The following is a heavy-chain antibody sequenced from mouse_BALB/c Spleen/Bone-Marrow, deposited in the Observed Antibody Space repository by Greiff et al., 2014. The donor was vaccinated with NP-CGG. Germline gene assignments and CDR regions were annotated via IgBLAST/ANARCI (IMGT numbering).Heavy chain of an antibody. J-gene: IGHJ2*01. Sequence: EVKLVESGGDLVKPGGSLKLSCAASGFTFSSYGMSWVRQTPDKRLEWVATISSGGSYTYYPDSVKGRFTISRDNAKNTLYLQTSSLKSEDTAMYYCARQYGNYWDYFDYWGQGTTLTVSS. CDR3: ARQYGNYWDYFDY. CDR2: ISSGGSYT. D-gene: IGHD2-10*02. V-gene: IGHV5-6*01. CDR1: GFTFSSYG.